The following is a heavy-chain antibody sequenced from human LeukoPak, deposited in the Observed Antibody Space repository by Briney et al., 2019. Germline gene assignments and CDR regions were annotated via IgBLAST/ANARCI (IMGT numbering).Heavy chain of an antibody. CDR3: ARSLGYCSSTSCYTGRNWFDP. Sequence: ASVKVSCKASGYTFTSYDINWVRQATGQGLEWMGWMNPNSGNTGYAQKFQGRVTMTRNTSISTAYMELSSLRSEDTAVYYCARSLGYCSSTSCYTGRNWFDPWGQGTLVTVSS. V-gene: IGHV1-8*01. CDR2: MNPNSGNT. CDR1: GYTFTSYD. J-gene: IGHJ5*02. D-gene: IGHD2-2*02.